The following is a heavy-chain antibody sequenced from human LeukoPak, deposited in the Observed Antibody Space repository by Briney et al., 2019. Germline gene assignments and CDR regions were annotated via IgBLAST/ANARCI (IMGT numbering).Heavy chain of an antibody. J-gene: IGHJ4*02. V-gene: IGHV3-23*01. CDR3: AKDSGPYTSGYYGH. Sequence: GGSLRLSCAASGFTFSSYAMSWVRQAPGKRLEWVSAISGGGGTTYYADSVKGRFTISRDNSKNTLFLQMNSLRAEDTAVYYCAKDSGPYTSGYYGHWGQGVLVTVSS. CDR1: GFTFSSYA. D-gene: IGHD3-22*01. CDR2: ISGGGGTT.